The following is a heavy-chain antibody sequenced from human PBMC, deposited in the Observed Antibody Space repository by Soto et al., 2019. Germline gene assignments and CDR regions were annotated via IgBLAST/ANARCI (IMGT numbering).Heavy chain of an antibody. Sequence: QVQLVESGGGVVQPGRSLRLSCAASGFTFSSYGMHWVRQAPGKGLEWVAGIWYDGSNKYYADSVKGRFTISRDNSKNTLYLQMNSLRAEDTAVYYCTRDLKVVAFDIWGQGTMVTVSS. CDR2: IWYDGSNK. CDR3: TRDLKVVAFDI. J-gene: IGHJ3*02. D-gene: IGHD2-15*01. CDR1: GFTFSSYG. V-gene: IGHV3-33*01.